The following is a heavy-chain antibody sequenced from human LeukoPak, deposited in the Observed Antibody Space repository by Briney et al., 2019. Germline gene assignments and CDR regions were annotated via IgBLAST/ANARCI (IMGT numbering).Heavy chain of an antibody. CDR2: IIPIFGTA. CDR3: ARRIAPRNYYYYMDV. CDR1: GGTFSSYA. V-gene: IGHV1-69*05. Sequence: GASVKVSCKASGGTFSSYAISWVRQAPGQGLEWMGGIIPIFGTANYAQKFQGRVTITTDESTSTAYMELSSLRSEDTAVYYCARRIAPRNYYYYMDVWGKGTTVTVSS. J-gene: IGHJ6*03. D-gene: IGHD6-6*01.